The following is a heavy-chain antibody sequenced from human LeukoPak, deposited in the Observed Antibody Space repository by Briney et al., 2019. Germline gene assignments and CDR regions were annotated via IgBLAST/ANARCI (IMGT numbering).Heavy chain of an antibody. D-gene: IGHD5-18*01. J-gene: IGHJ4*02. CDR2: MSSSGSTI. CDR1: GFTFSSYE. Sequence: GGSLRLSCAASGFTFSSYEMNWVRQAPGKGLEWVSYMSSSGSTIYYADSVKGRFTISRDNAKNSLYLQMNSLRAEDTAVYYCARELWSYYFDYWGQGTLVTVSS. V-gene: IGHV3-48*03. CDR3: ARELWSYYFDY.